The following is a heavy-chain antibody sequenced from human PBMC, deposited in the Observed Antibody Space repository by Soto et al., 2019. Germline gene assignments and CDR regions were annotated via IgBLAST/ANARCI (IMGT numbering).Heavy chain of an antibody. CDR3: ARHVDEEYYDFWSGYSTDYYYYGMDV. CDR2: IYYSGST. V-gene: IGHV4-39*01. CDR1: GGSISSIRYY. D-gene: IGHD3-3*01. J-gene: IGHJ6*02. Sequence: ETLSLTCTVSGGSISSIRYYWGWIREPPGTGLEWIGSIYYSGSTYYNPSLKSRVTISVDTSKNQFSLKLSSVTAADTAVYYCARHVDEEYYDFWSGYSTDYYYYGMDVWGQGTTV.